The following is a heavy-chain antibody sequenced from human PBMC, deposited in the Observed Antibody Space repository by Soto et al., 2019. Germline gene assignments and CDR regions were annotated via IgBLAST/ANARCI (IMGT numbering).Heavy chain of an antibody. V-gene: IGHV3-30-3*01. CDR2: ISYDGSNK. J-gene: IGHJ5*02. CDR1: GFTFSSYA. D-gene: IGHD2-21*02. Sequence: GGSLRLSCAASGFTFSSYAMHWVRQAPGKGLEWVAVISYDGSNKYYADSVKGRFTISRDNSKNTLYLQMNSLRAEDTAVYYCAKDRSVQRTVVTPTWGQGTLVTVSS. CDR3: AKDRSVQRTVVTPT.